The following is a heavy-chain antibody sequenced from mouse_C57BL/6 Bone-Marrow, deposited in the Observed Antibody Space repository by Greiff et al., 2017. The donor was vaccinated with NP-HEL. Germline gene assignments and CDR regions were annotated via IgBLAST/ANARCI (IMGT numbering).Heavy chain of an antibody. Sequence: VQLQQSGAELVRPGASVKLSCTASGFNIKDYYMHWVKQRPEQGLAWLGWVDPENGDTECSSKFQGKAPITADTSSNTANLQLSSPTTEDTAVYHCPNHLDYWGQGTTPTVSS. CDR3: PNHLDY. V-gene: IGHV14-4*01. CDR2: VDPENGDT. CDR1: GFNIKDYY. J-gene: IGHJ2*01.